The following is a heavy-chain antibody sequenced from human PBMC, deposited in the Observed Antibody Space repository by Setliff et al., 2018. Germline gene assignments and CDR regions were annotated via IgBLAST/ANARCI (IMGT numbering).Heavy chain of an antibody. CDR1: GGSISSGGYY. CDR3: ARDNNPGYRGYWGRFDY. V-gene: IGHV4-31*03. J-gene: IGHJ4*02. D-gene: IGHD3-16*02. Sequence: TSETLSLTCTVSGGSISSGGYYWSWIRQHPGKGLEWIGYIYYSGSTYYNPSPKSRVTISVDTSKNQFSLKLSSVTAADTAVYYCARDNNPGYRGYWGRFDYWGQGTLVTVSS. CDR2: IYYSGST.